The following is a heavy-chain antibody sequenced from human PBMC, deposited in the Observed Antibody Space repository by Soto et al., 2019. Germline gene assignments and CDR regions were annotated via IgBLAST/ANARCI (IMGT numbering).Heavy chain of an antibody. Sequence: EVQLVESGGGLVKPGGSLRLSCAASGFTFSSYSMNWVRQAPGKGLEWVSSISSSSSYIYYADSVKGRFTISRDNAKNSLSLQMTSLRADDTAVYYCARSGTYYYDSSGYERDDAFDIWGQGTMVTVSS. J-gene: IGHJ3*02. CDR2: ISSSSSYI. V-gene: IGHV3-21*01. CDR3: ARSGTYYYDSSGYERDDAFDI. CDR1: GFTFSSYS. D-gene: IGHD3-22*01.